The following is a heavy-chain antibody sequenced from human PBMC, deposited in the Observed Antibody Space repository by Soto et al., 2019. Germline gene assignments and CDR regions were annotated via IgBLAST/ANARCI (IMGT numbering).Heavy chain of an antibody. D-gene: IGHD6-25*01. CDR2: IIPIFGTA. V-gene: IGHV1-69*12. Sequence: QVQLVQSGAEVKKPGSSVKVSCKASGGTFSSYAISWVRQAPGQGLEWMGGIIPIFGTANYAQKFQGRVTIPADDSTSTAYMELSSLRSEDTAVYYCARQGAALRDYYYGMDVWGQGTTVTVSS. CDR3: ARQGAALRDYYYGMDV. J-gene: IGHJ6*02. CDR1: GGTFSSYA.